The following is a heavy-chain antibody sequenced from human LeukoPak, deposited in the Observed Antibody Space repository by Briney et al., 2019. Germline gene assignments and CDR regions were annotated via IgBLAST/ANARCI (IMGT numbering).Heavy chain of an antibody. CDR1: GFSVNTNY. D-gene: IGHD3-3*01. CDR2: IRGRSDTT. Sequence: GGSLRLSCAASGFSVNTNYMNWLRQAPGKGLEWIAFIRGRSDTTYYADSVQGRFTISRDNAEDSVYLQMNSLRVEDTAVYYCARTYDFGIGPPGDAFDNWGQGTLVTVFS. V-gene: IGHV3-48*01. J-gene: IGHJ3*02. CDR3: ARTYDFGIGPPGDAFDN.